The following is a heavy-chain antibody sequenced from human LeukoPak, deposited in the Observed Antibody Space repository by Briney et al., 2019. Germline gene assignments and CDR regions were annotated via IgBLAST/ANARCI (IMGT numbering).Heavy chain of an antibody. CDR2: IKSDGSSI. CDR3: ARDLDYGGRSNFDH. D-gene: IGHD4-23*01. CDR1: GFTFSTYW. J-gene: IGHJ4*02. V-gene: IGHV3-74*03. Sequence: GGSLRLSCAASGFTFSTYWMHWVRQVLGKGLVWVSRIKSDGSSIMYADSVRGRFTISRDNAKNTLYLQMNSLRAEDTAVYYCARDLDYGGRSNFDHWGQGTLVTVSS.